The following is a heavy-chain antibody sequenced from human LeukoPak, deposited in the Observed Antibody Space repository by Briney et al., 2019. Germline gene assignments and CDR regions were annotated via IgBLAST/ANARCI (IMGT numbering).Heavy chain of an antibody. CDR2: IIPIFGTA. D-gene: IGHD6-19*01. CDR3: ARVYSSGWYVTDYYYYYMDV. Sequence: ASVKISCKASGGTFSSYAISWVRQAPGQGLEWMGGIIPIFGTANYAQKFQGRVTITADKSTSTAYMELSSLRSEDTAVYYCARVYSSGWYVTDYYYYYMDVWGKGTTVTVSS. CDR1: GGTFSSYA. J-gene: IGHJ6*03. V-gene: IGHV1-69*06.